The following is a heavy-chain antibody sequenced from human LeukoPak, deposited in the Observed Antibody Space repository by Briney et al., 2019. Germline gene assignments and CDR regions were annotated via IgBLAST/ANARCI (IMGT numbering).Heavy chain of an antibody. V-gene: IGHV4-31*09. CDR3: EDGIRDPNVFDI. J-gene: IGHJ3*02. CDR1: GGSISSGGYY. D-gene: IGHD2-8*01. CDR2: IYYSGST. Sequence: EPSQTLYLTCTVSGGSISSGGYYWRWIRRHQGKGREWIGYIYYSGSTNYNPSLKGRVTISVDTSKNQFSLKLSSVTAADTFFFQAEDGIRDPNVFDIWGQGTMVTVSS.